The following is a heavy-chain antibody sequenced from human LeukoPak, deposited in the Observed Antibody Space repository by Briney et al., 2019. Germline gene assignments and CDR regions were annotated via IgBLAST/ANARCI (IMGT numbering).Heavy chain of an antibody. V-gene: IGHV4-4*07. CDR1: GGSISSYY. Sequence: SETLSLTCTVSGGSISSYYWSWIRQPAGKGLEWIGRIYTSGSTNYNPSLKSRVTMSVDTSKNQFSLKLSSVTAADTAVYYCARDRVGYSSSWYFDYWGQGTLVTISS. CDR2: IYTSGST. D-gene: IGHD6-13*01. J-gene: IGHJ4*02. CDR3: ARDRVGYSSSWYFDY.